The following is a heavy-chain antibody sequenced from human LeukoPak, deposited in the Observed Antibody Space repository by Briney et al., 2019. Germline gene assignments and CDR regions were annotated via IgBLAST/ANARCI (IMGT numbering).Heavy chain of an antibody. J-gene: IGHJ4*02. D-gene: IGHD3-22*01. V-gene: IGHV3-49*04. CDR1: GFTFSTYW. Sequence: GGSLRLSCAASGFTFSTYWMSWVRQAPGKGLEWVGFIRSKAYGGTTEYAASVKGRFTISRDDSKSIAYLQMNSLKTEDTAVYYCTRVRDSSGYNFDYWGQGTLVTVSS. CDR3: TRVRDSSGYNFDY. CDR2: IRSKAYGGTT.